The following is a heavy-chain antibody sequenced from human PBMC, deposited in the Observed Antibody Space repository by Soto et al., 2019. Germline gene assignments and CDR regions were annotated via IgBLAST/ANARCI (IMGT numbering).Heavy chain of an antibody. V-gene: IGHV1-69*06. D-gene: IGHD2-15*01. CDR2: IIPTFGTP. Sequence: ASVKVSCKASGGTFSTYTFSWVRQAPGQGLEWMGRIIPTFGTPYYAQKFQGRVTITADKSTSTVYMELSSLGSDDTAVYFCARGLECRGYCLDKPTWFGPWGQGTLVTVSS. J-gene: IGHJ5*02. CDR3: ARGLECRGYCLDKPTWFGP. CDR1: GGTFSTYT.